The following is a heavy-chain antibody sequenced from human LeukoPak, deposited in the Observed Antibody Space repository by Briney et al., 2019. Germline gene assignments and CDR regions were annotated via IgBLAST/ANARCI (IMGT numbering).Heavy chain of an antibody. CDR2: ISYDGSNK. CDR1: GFTFSSYG. CDR3: ARSSGNGGHYYFDY. D-gene: IGHD3-3*01. Sequence: GGSLRLSCAASGFTFSSYGMHWVRQAPGKGLEWVAVISYDGSNKYYADSAKGRFTISRDNSKNTLYLQMNSLRAEDTAVYYCARSSGNGGHYYFDYWGQGTLVTVSS. V-gene: IGHV3-30*03. J-gene: IGHJ4*02.